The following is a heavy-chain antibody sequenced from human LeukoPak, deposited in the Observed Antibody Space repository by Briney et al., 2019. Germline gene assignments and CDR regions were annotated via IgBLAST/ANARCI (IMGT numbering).Heavy chain of an antibody. Sequence: GSLRLSCAASGFTFDTYWMSWVRQAPGKGLEWVANIKKDGSEKYYVDSVKGRFTISRDNAKNSLYLQMNSLRAEDTAVYYCARDQWWQLIAVAMTSYFDCWGQGTLVTVSS. D-gene: IGHD6-19*01. J-gene: IGHJ4*02. CDR2: IKKDGSEK. CDR1: GFTFDTYW. V-gene: IGHV3-7*01. CDR3: ARDQWWQLIAVAMTSYFDC.